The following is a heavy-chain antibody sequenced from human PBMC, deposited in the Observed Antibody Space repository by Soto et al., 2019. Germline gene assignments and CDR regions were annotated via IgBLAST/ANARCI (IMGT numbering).Heavy chain of an antibody. CDR3: ARLRWETENNWFDP. D-gene: IGHD1-26*01. V-gene: IGHV4-30-4*01. Sequence: PSATLSITCTVSGDSINSVDHYWSWIRQPPGKGLEWMGYIYHSGSTHYNPSLNSRLTISIDTSTNRFSLNLTSVTAADTAVYFCARLRWETENNWFDPWGQGALVTVSS. J-gene: IGHJ5*02. CDR2: IYHSGST. CDR1: GDSINSVDHY.